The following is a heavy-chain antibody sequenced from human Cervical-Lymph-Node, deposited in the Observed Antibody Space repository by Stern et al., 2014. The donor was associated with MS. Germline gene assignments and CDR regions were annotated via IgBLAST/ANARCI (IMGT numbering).Heavy chain of an antibody. CDR2: INTYNGHT. CDR1: GYTFTTYS. D-gene: IGHD4-11*01. CDR3: ARDDYSNYVVGGFDP. J-gene: IGHJ5*02. Sequence: QMQLVQSGAEVQKPGASVRVSCKASGYTFTTYSITWVRQAPGQGLEWMGWINTYNGHTRFAQKFQDRVTMTTDTSTSTAYMELRNLRSDDAAVYYCARDDYSNYVVGGFDPWGQGTLVTVSS. V-gene: IGHV1-18*01.